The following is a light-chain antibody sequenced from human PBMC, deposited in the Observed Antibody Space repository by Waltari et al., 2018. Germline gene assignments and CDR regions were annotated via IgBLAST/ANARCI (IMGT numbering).Light chain of an antibody. V-gene: IGLV3-21*04. CDR2: FDK. Sequence: SYVLTQPPSVSVAPSKTATITCGGDNIGSQSVHWYQQRSGQAPLLVLYFDKNRPSGIPERCSGSNSGNTATLTINRVEAGDEADYDGQVWHSGVNSWVFGGGTKLTVL. J-gene: IGLJ3*02. CDR3: QVWHSGVNSWV. CDR1: NIGSQS.